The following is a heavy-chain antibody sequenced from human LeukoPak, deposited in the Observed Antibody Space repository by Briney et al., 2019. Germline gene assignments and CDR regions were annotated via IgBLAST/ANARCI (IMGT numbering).Heavy chain of an antibody. CDR1: GFTFDDYD. Sequence: GGSLRLSCAASGFTFDDYDMSWVRQAPGKGLEWVSGINWNGGSTGYADSVKGRFTISRDNAKNSLYLQMNSLRAEDTAVYYCARDRGLYGMDVWGQGTTVTVSS. CDR3: ARDRGLYGMDV. V-gene: IGHV3-20*04. CDR2: INWNGGST. J-gene: IGHJ6*02. D-gene: IGHD1-26*01.